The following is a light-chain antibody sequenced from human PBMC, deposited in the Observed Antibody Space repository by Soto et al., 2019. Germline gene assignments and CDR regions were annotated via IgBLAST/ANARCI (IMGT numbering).Light chain of an antibody. CDR3: QHTTDFT. J-gene: IGKJ2*01. Sequence: DSQMTQSPSTLAASVGDTVTMTCRSSSKWLAWYQKKPGKAPKLLIYDVSNVERGVPPRFSGSTSGAESTLTITGLQPDDLGTYYCQHTTDFTFGQGTKVEIK. V-gene: IGKV1-5*01. CDR2: DVS. CDR1: SSSKW.